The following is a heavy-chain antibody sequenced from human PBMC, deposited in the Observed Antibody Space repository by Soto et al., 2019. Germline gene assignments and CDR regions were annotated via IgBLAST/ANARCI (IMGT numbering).Heavy chain of an antibody. J-gene: IGHJ4*02. CDR3: ARGGSTGWFYFDF. CDR2: TPGSGGSS. D-gene: IGHD6-19*01. Sequence: GSLRLSCAASGFTFKSYAMNWVRQAPGKGLEWVASTPGSGGSSYYADSVKGRFTISRDNSKNTLYLDLNSLKAEDTAMYYCARGGSTGWFYFDFWGQGTQVTGS. V-gene: IGHV3-23*01. CDR1: GFTFKSYA.